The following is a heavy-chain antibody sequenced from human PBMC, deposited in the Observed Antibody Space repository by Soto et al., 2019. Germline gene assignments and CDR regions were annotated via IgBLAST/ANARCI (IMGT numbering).Heavy chain of an antibody. CDR3: ARVTTFYDILTSSYALNYFDY. V-gene: IGHV3-53*01. CDR2: IYAGGNT. CDR1: GFSVTSNY. J-gene: IGHJ4*02. D-gene: IGHD3-9*01. Sequence: PGGSLRLSCAASGFSVTSNYRTWVRQAPGKGLECVSVIYAGGNTYYPDSVKGRFTISSDNSKNTLFLQMNNLRAEDTAVYYCARVTTFYDILTSSYALNYFDYWGQGTRVTVSS.